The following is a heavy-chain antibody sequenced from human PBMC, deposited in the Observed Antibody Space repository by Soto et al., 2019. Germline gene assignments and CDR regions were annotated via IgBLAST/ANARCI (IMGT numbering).Heavy chain of an antibody. CDR2: LYDVDGS. V-gene: IGHV3-53*01. CDR1: GLTISGKKY. Sequence: DVQPVESGGGLIQPGESLRLSCAAFGLTISGKKYVAWVRQAPGKGLEWVSALYDVDGSFYADFVTGRFTTSSDSSKTTVYLQMNDLRPDDTAVYYCATWHEREHAFDVWGQGTTVTISS. CDR3: ATWHEREHAFDV. D-gene: IGHD1-1*01. J-gene: IGHJ3*01.